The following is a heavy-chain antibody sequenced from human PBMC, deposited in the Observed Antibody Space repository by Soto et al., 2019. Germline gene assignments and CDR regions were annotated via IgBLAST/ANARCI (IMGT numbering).Heavy chain of an antibody. V-gene: IGHV3-48*01. CDR3: ARDAPPDDY. CDR1: GFTFSSYS. J-gene: IGHJ4*02. Sequence: EVQLVESGGGLVQPGGSLRLSCAASGFTFSSYSMNWVRQAPGKGLEWVSYISSSSSTIYYADSVKGRFTISRDNAKNSLYLQMNSLRAEETAFYYCARDAPPDDYWGQGTLVTVSS. CDR2: ISSSSSTI.